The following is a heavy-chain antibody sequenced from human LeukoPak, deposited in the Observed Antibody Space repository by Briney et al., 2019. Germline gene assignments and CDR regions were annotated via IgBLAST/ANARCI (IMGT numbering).Heavy chain of an antibody. V-gene: IGHV3-7*01. CDR3: ARAYSSTWIYYFDY. Sequence: GGSLRLSCAAPGFTFSSYWMSWVRQAPGKGLEWVANIKQDGSEKYYVDSVKGRFTISRDNAETSLYLQMSSLGAEDTAVYYCARAYSSTWIYYFDYWGQGTLVTVSS. J-gene: IGHJ4*02. CDR1: GFTFSSYW. CDR2: IKQDGSEK. D-gene: IGHD6-13*01.